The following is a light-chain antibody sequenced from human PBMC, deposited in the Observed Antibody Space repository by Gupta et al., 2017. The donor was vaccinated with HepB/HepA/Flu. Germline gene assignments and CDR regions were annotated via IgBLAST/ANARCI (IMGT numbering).Light chain of an antibody. CDR3: QQYNIWLT. Sequence: EIVMTQSPAPLSVSPGERATLSCRASQSVSSNLAWYQQKPGQAPRLLIYSASTRATGIPARFSGSGSGTEFTLTISSLQSEDFAVYYCQQYNIWLTFGGGTKVEI. CDR2: SAS. J-gene: IGKJ4*01. CDR1: QSVSSN. V-gene: IGKV3-15*01.